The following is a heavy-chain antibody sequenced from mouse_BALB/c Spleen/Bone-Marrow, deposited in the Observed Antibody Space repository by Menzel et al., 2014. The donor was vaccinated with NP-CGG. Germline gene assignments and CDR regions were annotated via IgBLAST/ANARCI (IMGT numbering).Heavy chain of an antibody. CDR3: ARCYYYGISYYFDY. D-gene: IGHD1-1*01. V-gene: IGHV1-67*01. CDR2: INPYNGET. CDR1: GYTFTGYA. Sequence: VQLQQSGPELVRPGVSMKISCKVSGYTFTGYAMHWVKRSHAKSLEWIGVINPYNGETNYNQKFKDKATMTVDKSSSTAYMELARLTSEDSAIYYCARCYYYGISYYFDYWGQGTTLTVSS. J-gene: IGHJ2*01.